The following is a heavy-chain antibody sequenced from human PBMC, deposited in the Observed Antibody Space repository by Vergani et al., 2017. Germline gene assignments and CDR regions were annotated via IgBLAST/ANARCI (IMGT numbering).Heavy chain of an antibody. Sequence: QVRLQESGPGLVEPSETLSLTCTVSGASVSSSVSSSGYSWGWLRQPPGKGLEWIASLYYRGNSYYSPSLRSRLTISVDTSKNQFSLKLSSVTAADTAVYYCARHSMVRDRPFDYWGQGTLVTVSS. CDR2: LYYRGNS. D-gene: IGHD3-10*01. CDR3: ARHSMVRDRPFDY. V-gene: IGHV4-39*01. CDR1: GASVSSSVSSSGYS. J-gene: IGHJ4*02.